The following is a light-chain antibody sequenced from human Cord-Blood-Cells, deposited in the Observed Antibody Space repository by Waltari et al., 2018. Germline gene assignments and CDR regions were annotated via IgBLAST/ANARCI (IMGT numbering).Light chain of an antibody. J-gene: IGLJ3*02. Sequence: SSELTQDPPVSVALGQTVRITCHGDSLRSYYASWYQQKPGQAPVLVIYGKNNRPSGIPDRFSGSSSGNTASLTITGAQAEDEADYYCNSRDSSGNHWVFGGGTKLTVL. CDR1: SLRSYY. CDR3: NSRDSSGNHWV. CDR2: GKN. V-gene: IGLV3-19*01.